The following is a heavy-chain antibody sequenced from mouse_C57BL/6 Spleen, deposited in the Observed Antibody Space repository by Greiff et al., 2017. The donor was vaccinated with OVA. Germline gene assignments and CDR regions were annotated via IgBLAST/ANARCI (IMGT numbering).Heavy chain of an antibody. CDR1: GYTFTSYW. J-gene: IGHJ1*03. D-gene: IGHD1-1*01. V-gene: IGHV1-69*01. CDR3: ARHGSSYVNWYFDG. Sequence: QVQLQQPGAELVMPGASVKLSCKASGYTFTSYWMHWVKQRPGQGLEWIGEIDPSDSYTNYNQKFKGKSTLTVDKSSSTAYMQLSSLTSEDSAVYYCARHGSSYVNWYFDGWGTGTTVTVSS. CDR2: IDPSDSYT.